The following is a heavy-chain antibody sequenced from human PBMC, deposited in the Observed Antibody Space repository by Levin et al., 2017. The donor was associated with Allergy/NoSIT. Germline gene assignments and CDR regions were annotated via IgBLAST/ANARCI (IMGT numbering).Heavy chain of an antibody. D-gene: IGHD6-13*01. V-gene: IGHV4-4*07. J-gene: IGHJ3*02. CDR1: GGSISSYY. CDR2: IYTSGST. Sequence: PSETLSLTCTVSGGSISSYYWSWIRQPAGKGLEWIGRIYTSGSTNYNPSLKSRVTMSVDTSKNQFSLKLSSVTAADTAVYYCARDWPYSSSSDAFDIWGQGTMVTVSS. CDR3: ARDWPYSSSSDAFDI.